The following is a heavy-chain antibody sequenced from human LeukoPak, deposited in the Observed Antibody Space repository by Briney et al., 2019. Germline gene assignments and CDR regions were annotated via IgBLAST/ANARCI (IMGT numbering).Heavy chain of an antibody. CDR3: ARLVVDSHAFDV. CDR1: GFTVSDSY. CDR2: LYSVGTI. V-gene: IGHV3-53*01. Sequence: PGGSLRPSCAASGFTVSDSYMSWIRQAPGKGLEWVSILYSVGTIYYADSVKGRFTISRDNSKNTLYLQMNSLRVEDAAVYYCARLVVDSHAFDVWGQGTMVTVSS. D-gene: IGHD6-19*01. J-gene: IGHJ3*01.